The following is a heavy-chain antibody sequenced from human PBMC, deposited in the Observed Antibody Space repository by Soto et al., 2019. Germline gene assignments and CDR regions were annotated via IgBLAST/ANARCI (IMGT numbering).Heavy chain of an antibody. V-gene: IGHV3-13*01. CDR1: GFTFSSYD. Sequence: HPGGSLRLSCAASGFTFSSYDMHWVRQATGKGLEWVSAIGTAGDTYYPGSVKGRFTISRENAKNSLYLQMNSLRAEDTAVYYCARDKSTSLDYYGMDVWGQGTTVTVSS. CDR2: IGTAGDT. J-gene: IGHJ6*02. CDR3: ARDKSTSLDYYGMDV. D-gene: IGHD2-2*01.